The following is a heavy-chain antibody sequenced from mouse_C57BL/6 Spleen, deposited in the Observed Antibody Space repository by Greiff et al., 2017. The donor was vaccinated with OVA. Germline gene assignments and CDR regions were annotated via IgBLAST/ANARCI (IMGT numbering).Heavy chain of an antibody. J-gene: IGHJ1*03. CDR2: ISYDGSN. Sequence: ESGPGLVKPSQSLSLTCSVTGYSITSGYYWNWIRQFPGNKLEWMGYISYDGSNNYNPSLKNRISITRDTSKNQFFLKLNSVTTEDTATYYCAREPVYYGSSYWYFDVWGTGTTVTVSS. CDR3: AREPVYYGSSYWYFDV. CDR1: GYSITSGYY. D-gene: IGHD1-1*01. V-gene: IGHV3-6*01.